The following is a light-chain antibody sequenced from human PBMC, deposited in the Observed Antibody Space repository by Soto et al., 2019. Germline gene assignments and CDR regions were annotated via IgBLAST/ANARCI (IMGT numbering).Light chain of an antibody. J-gene: IGKJ1*01. CDR3: QQYGLSPRT. Sequence: EIVLTQSPGTLSLSPGERATLSCRASQSVSSSYLAWYQQKPGQAPRLFIYAASIRATGSPDRFSGSGSGTDFPLTISRLEPEDFAVYYCQQYGLSPRTFGRGTKVEIK. CDR2: AAS. CDR1: QSVSSSY. V-gene: IGKV3-20*01.